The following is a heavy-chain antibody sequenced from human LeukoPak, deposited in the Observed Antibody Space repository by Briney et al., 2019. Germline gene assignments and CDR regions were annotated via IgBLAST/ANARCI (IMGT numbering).Heavy chain of an antibody. CDR1: GGSISSYY. CDR3: ARDPARNIVVVPAANGGDY. D-gene: IGHD2-2*01. V-gene: IGHV4-59*12. Sequence: SETLSLTCTVSGGSISSYYWSWIRQPPGKGLEWIGYIYYSGSTNYNPSLKSRVTISVDTSKNQFSLKLSSVTAADTAVYYCARDPARNIVVVPAANGGDYWGQGTLVTVSS. J-gene: IGHJ4*02. CDR2: IYYSGST.